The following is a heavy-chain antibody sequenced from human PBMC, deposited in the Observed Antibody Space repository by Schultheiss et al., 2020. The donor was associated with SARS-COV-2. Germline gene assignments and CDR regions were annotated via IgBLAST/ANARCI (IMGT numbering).Heavy chain of an antibody. CDR2: IIPIFGTA. V-gene: IGHV1-69*05. J-gene: IGHJ6*03. D-gene: IGHD6-6*01. Sequence: SVKVSCKASGGTFSSYAISWVRQAPGQGLEWMGGIIPIFGTANYAQKLQGRVTMTTDTSTSTAYMELRSLRSDDTAVYYCARDLPFSIAARPPYYYYMDVWGKGTTVTVSS. CDR1: GGTFSSYA. CDR3: ARDLPFSIAARPPYYYYMDV.